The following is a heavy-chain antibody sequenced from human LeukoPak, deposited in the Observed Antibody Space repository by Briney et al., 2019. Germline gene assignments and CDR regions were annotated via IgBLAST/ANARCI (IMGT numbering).Heavy chain of an antibody. V-gene: IGHV7-4-1*02. Sequence: VASVKVSCKASGYTFTSYAMNWVRQAPGQGLEWMGWINTNTGNPTYAQGFTGRFVFSLDTSVSTAYLQISSLKAEDTAVYYCARALRPLYGGNSGEVLYWGQGALVTVSS. CDR3: ARALRPLYGGNSGEVLY. D-gene: IGHD4-23*01. CDR2: INTNTGNP. CDR1: GYTFTSYA. J-gene: IGHJ4*02.